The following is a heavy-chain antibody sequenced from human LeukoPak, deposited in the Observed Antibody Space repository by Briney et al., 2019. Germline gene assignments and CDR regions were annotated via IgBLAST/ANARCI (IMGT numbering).Heavy chain of an antibody. J-gene: IGHJ3*02. V-gene: IGHV3-23*01. CDR2: ISGGDGSP. Sequence: GGSLRLSCAASGFTFTSNAMTWVRQAPGKGLEWVSAISGGDGSPYYAGSVKGRFTISRDNSKNTLYLQMNSLRADDTAVYYCARDGFNDRSGDNDGFDMWGQGTMVTVSS. CDR3: ARDGFNDRSGDNDGFDM. D-gene: IGHD1-1*01. CDR1: GFTFTSNA.